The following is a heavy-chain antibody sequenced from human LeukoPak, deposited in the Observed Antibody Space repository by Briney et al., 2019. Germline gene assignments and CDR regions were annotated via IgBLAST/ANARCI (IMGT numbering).Heavy chain of an antibody. J-gene: IGHJ4*02. D-gene: IGHD4-17*01. CDR3: ARLGKYGAIY. V-gene: IGHV4-59*08. CDR1: GGSINGYY. CDR2: IYYSGST. Sequence: PSETLSLTCTVSGGSINGYYWSWIRQPPGKGLEWIGYIYYSGSTNYNPSLKSRVTISVDTSKNQFSLKLSSVTAADTAVYYCARLGKYGAIYWGQGTLVTVSS.